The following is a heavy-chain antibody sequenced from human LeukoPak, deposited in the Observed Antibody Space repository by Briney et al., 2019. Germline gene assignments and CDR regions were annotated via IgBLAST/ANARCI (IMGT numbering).Heavy chain of an antibody. V-gene: IGHV3-7*01. CDR3: ARERDGRFFDY. D-gene: IGHD5-24*01. J-gene: IGHJ4*02. Sequence: PGGSLRLSCAVSGLTFRSFWMSWVRQAPGKGLEWVANINQDGSGKYFVDSVRGRFTISRDNSKNSLHLQMDTLRAEDTGVYYCARERDGRFFDYWGQGTLVTVSS. CDR1: GLTFRSFW. CDR2: INQDGSGK.